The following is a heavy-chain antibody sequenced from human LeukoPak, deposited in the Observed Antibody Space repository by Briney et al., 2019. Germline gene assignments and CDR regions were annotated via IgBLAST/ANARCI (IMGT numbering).Heavy chain of an antibody. CDR2: ISFDGFNK. V-gene: IGHV3-30-3*01. J-gene: IGHJ4*02. D-gene: IGHD4-23*01. Sequence: GGSLRLSCVASGFTFSSYAMHWVRQAPGKGLEWVAVISFDGFNKFYADSLKGRFTVSRDNSRNTLYLEMNSLRAEDTAVYYCARERIILNDYGGFFENWGQGTLVTVSS. CDR3: ARERIILNDYGGFFEN. CDR1: GFTFSSYA.